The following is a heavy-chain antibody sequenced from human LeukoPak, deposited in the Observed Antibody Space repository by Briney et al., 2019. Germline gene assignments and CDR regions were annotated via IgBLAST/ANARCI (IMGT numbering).Heavy chain of an antibody. J-gene: IGHJ4*02. CDR3: ARQLPSFIVVVPAADFDY. V-gene: IGHV1-2*06. D-gene: IGHD2-2*01. CDR2: INPNSGGT. Sequence: ASVKVSCKASGYTFTGYYMHWVRQAPGQGLEWMGRINPNSGGTNYAQKSQGRVTMTRDTSISTAYMELSRLRSDDTAVYYCARQLPSFIVVVPAADFDYWGQGTLVTVSS. CDR1: GYTFTGYY.